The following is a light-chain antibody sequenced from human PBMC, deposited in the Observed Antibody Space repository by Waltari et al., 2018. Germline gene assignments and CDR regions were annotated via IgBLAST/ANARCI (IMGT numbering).Light chain of an antibody. CDR3: QQGSSFPPT. Sequence: DIQMTQSPSSVSASVGARVTITCRASQDISNWLAWYQQKPGKGPNLLIFGAFTLQSGVPSRFSGSGSGTDFTLTISGLQPEDSATYFCQQGSSFPPTFGQGTKVEIK. CDR1: QDISNW. J-gene: IGKJ1*01. CDR2: GAF. V-gene: IGKV1-12*01.